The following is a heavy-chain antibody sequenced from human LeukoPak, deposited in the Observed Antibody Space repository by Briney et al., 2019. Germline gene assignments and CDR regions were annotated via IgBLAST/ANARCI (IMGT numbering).Heavy chain of an antibody. Sequence: GASVKVSCKASGYTFTGYYMRWVRQAPGQGLEWMGWINPNSGGTNYAQKFQGRVTMTRNTSISTAYMELSSLRSEDTAVYYCARLTSSGWYVNYYYYMDVWGEGTTVTISS. V-gene: IGHV1-2*02. CDR1: GYTFTGYY. CDR3: ARLTSSGWYVNYYYYMDV. J-gene: IGHJ6*03. CDR2: INPNSGGT. D-gene: IGHD6-19*01.